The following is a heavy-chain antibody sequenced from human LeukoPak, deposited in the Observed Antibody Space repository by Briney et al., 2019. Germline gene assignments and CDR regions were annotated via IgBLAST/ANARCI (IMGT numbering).Heavy chain of an antibody. CDR1: GGSISSGGYY. D-gene: IGHD2-15*01. J-gene: IGHJ4*02. Sequence: SSETLSLTCTVSGGSISSGGYYWSWIRQHPGKGLEWIGYIYYSGSTYYNPSLKSRVTVSVDTSKNQFSLKLSSVTAADTAVYYCARPSLGYCSGGSCYSGGGYYFDYWGQGTLVTVSS. V-gene: IGHV4-31*03. CDR3: ARPSLGYCSGGSCYSGGGYYFDY. CDR2: IYYSGST.